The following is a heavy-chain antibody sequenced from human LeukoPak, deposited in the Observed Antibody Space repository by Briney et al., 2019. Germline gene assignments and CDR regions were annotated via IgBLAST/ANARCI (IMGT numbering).Heavy chain of an antibody. Sequence: ASVKVSCKASGYAFTRYYIHWVRQAPGQGLEWMGWINPKSGGTNYAQKFQGRVTLTRDMSISTVYMDLSRLRSDDTAVYYCARILPYYYDSSGYHSWGQGTLVTVSS. CDR2: INPKSGGT. CDR1: GYAFTRYY. CDR3: ARILPYYYDSSGYHS. D-gene: IGHD3-22*01. J-gene: IGHJ4*02. V-gene: IGHV1-2*02.